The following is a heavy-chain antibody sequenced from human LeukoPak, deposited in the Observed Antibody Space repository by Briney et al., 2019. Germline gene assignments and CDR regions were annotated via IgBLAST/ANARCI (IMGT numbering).Heavy chain of an antibody. J-gene: IGHJ4*02. Sequence: ASVKVSCKASGYTFTSYYMHWVRQAPGQGLEWMGIINPSGGSTSYAQKFQGRVTMTRDTSTSTVYMELNSLRAEDTAVYYCAKTSGYYYVGFDYWGQGTLVTVSS. CDR1: GYTFTSYY. V-gene: IGHV1-46*01. D-gene: IGHD3-22*01. CDR2: INPSGGST. CDR3: AKTSGYYYVGFDY.